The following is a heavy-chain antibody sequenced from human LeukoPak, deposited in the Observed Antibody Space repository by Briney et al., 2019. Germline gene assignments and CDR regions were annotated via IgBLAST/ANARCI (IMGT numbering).Heavy chain of an antibody. J-gene: IGHJ6*03. Sequence: PSETLSLTCTVSGGSISSSSYYWGWIRQPPGKGLEWIGSIYYSGSTYYNPSLKSRVTISVDTSKNQFSLKLSSVTAADTAVYYCARSGYCSSTSCYYYYYYMDVWGKGTTVTVSS. V-gene: IGHV4-39*07. CDR1: GGSISSSSYY. CDR3: ARSGYCSSTSCYYYYYYMDV. CDR2: IYYSGST. D-gene: IGHD2-2*01.